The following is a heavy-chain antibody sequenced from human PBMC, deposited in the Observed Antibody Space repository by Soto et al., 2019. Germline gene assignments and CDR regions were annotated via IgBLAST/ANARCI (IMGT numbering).Heavy chain of an antibody. D-gene: IGHD3-10*01. Sequence: PSETLSLTCTVSAGSINRDCYYCGWIRQPPGKGLEWIGSISYSGSTYYKQTLKSRVTISVDTSKKQFSLKLSAVTAADTAVYYCARLSARHGTGWSKYRSMAYVNYWGQGTLVTVS. CDR3: ARLSARHGTGWSKYRSMAYVNY. CDR1: AGSINRDCYY. V-gene: IGHV4-39*01. J-gene: IGHJ4*02. CDR2: ISYSGST.